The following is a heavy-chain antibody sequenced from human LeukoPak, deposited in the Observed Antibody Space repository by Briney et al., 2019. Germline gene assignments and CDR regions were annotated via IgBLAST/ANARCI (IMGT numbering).Heavy chain of an antibody. CDR3: ARSIATITAI. CDR2: ISSNGGST. J-gene: IGHJ3*02. V-gene: IGHV3-64*01. CDR1: EFSFSDYA. Sequence: GGSLRLSCVASEFSFSDYAMHWVRQAPGKGLEYVSAISSNGGSTYYANSVKGRFTISRDNSKNTVYLQMGSLRAEDVALYYCARSIATITAIWGQGTMVTVSS. D-gene: IGHD5-12*01.